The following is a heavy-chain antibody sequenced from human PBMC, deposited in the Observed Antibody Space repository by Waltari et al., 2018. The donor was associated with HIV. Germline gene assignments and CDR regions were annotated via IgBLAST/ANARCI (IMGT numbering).Heavy chain of an antibody. Sequence: EVQLVESGGGLVQPGGSLRLSCAASGFTFSSYWMSWVRQAPGKGRGWVAKKKQGGRGIYYVDSGKGRFTISRDNAKNSLYLQMNSLRAEDTAVYFCARRGGRSSPLGYWGQGTLVTVSS. CDR1: GFTFSSYW. CDR2: KKQGGRGI. D-gene: IGHD6-13*01. J-gene: IGHJ4*02. CDR3: ARRGGRSSPLGY. V-gene: IGHV3-7*01.